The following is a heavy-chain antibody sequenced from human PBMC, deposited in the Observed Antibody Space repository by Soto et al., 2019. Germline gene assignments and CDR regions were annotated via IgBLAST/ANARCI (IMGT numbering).Heavy chain of an antibody. J-gene: IGHJ6*02. D-gene: IGHD3-16*01. V-gene: IGHV1-58*02. CDR2: IVVGSGNT. Sequence: SVKVSCKASGFTFTSSAMQWVRQARGQRLEWIGWIVVGSGNTNYAQKFQERVTMTRNTSISTAYMELSSLRSEDTAVYYCAREGVRGMDVWGQGTTVTVSS. CDR1: GFTFTSSA. CDR3: AREGVRGMDV.